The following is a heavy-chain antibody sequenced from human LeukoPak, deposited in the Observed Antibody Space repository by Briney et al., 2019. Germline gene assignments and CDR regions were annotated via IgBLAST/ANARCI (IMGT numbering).Heavy chain of an antibody. CDR2: IHYSGST. CDR3: ARLPTGYPNWFDT. V-gene: IGHV4-39*01. CDR1: GGSISSISSNN. Sequence: SETLSLTCAVSGGSISSISSNNWAWIRQPPGKGLELIAAIHYSGSTYYNPSFMSRVTFSVDTSKNQFSLKLRSLTATDTAVYYCARLPTGYPNWFDTWGQGILVTVSS. J-gene: IGHJ5*02. D-gene: IGHD5-18*01.